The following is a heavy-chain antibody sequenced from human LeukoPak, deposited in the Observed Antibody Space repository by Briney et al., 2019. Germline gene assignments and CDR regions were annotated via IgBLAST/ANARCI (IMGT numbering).Heavy chain of an antibody. CDR1: GGSFSGYY. D-gene: IGHD3-10*01. J-gene: IGHJ4*02. Sequence: SETLSLTCAVYGGSFSGYYWSWIRQPPGKGLEWIGYIYYSGSTSYNPSLKSRVTISVDTSKNQFSLKLSSVTAADTAVYYCARSRWYYYGSGSSPSLDYWGQGTLVTVSS. CDR3: ARSRWYYYGSGSSPSLDY. CDR2: IYYSGST. V-gene: IGHV4-59*01.